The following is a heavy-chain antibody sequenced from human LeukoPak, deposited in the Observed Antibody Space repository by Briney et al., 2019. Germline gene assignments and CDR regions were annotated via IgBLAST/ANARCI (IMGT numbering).Heavy chain of an antibody. J-gene: IGHJ4*02. D-gene: IGHD3-22*01. CDR2: IVFGSGNT. V-gene: IGHV1-58*02. CDR1: GFTFTSSA. CDR3: AALVYDSSGYAVGY. Sequence: GTSVKVSCKASGFTFTSSAMQWVRQARGQRLAWIGWIVFGSGNTNYAQKFQERVTITRDMSTSTTYMELSSLRSEDTAVYYCAALVYDSSGYAVGYWGQGTLVTVSS.